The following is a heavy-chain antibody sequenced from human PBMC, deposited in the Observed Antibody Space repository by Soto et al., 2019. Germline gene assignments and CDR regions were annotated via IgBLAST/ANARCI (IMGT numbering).Heavy chain of an antibody. CDR3: ARALSYTVVTRRYFDL. CDR2: INSDGSST. V-gene: IGHV3-74*01. J-gene: IGHJ2*01. CDR1: GFTFSSYW. Sequence: EVQLVESGGGLVQPGGSLRLSCAASGFTFSSYWMHWVRQAPGKGLVWVSRINSDGSSTSYADSVKGRFTISRDNAKNTRYLQMNSLSAEDTAVYYCARALSYTVVTRRYFDLWGRGTLVTVSS. D-gene: IGHD2-21*02.